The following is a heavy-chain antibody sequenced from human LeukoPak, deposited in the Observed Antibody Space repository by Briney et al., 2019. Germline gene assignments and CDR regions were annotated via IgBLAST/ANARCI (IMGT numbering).Heavy chain of an antibody. Sequence: GGSLRLSCAASGFTFSSYSMNWVRQAPGKGLEWVSSISSSSSYIYYADSMKGRFTISRDNAKNSLYLQMNNLRDEDTAVYYCARDAAVGATSTGFDYWGQGTLVTVSS. CDR2: ISSSSSYI. CDR1: GFTFSSYS. V-gene: IGHV3-21*01. J-gene: IGHJ4*02. CDR3: ARDAAVGATSTGFDY. D-gene: IGHD1-26*01.